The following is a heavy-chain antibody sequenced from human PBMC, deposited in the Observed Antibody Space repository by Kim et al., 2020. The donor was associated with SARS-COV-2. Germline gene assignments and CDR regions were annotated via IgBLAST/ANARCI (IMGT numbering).Heavy chain of an antibody. Sequence: SETLSLTCAVYGGSFSGYYWSWIRQPPGKGLEWIGEINHSGSTNYNPSLKSRVTISVDTSKNQFSLKLSSVTAADTAVYYCARFNQGSVWIAAAPRFDYWGQGTLVTVSS. D-gene: IGHD6-13*01. CDR2: INHSGST. V-gene: IGHV4-34*01. J-gene: IGHJ4*02. CDR3: ARFNQGSVWIAAAPRFDY. CDR1: GGSFSGYY.